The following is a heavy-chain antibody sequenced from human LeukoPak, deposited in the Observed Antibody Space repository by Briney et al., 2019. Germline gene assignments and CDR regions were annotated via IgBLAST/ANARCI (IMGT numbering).Heavy chain of an antibody. CDR3: ARAMGGAGTVTDY. CDR1: GGSIKSYY. J-gene: IGHJ4*02. Sequence: SETLSLTCTVSGGSIKSYYWSWVRQPPGKGLEWIGQIYYSGSTNYNPSLKSRGTISLDTSKNHFSLKLNSVTAADTAVYYCARAMGGAGTVTDYWGQGTLVTVSS. CDR2: IYYSGST. V-gene: IGHV4-59*01. D-gene: IGHD6-13*01.